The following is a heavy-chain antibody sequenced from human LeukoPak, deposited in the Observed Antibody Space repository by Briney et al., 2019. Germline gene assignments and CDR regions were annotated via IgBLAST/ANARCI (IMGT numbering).Heavy chain of an antibody. J-gene: IGHJ4*02. Sequence: GGSLRLSCAASGFTFDTHAMSWVRQAPGKGLEWVSGINGNGASTYYSDSVKGRFTIYRDNSKNTLYLQMSTLRAEDTAVYYCAKDQGYSYYYLDYWGQGTLVTVSS. CDR2: INGNGAST. V-gene: IGHV3-23*01. CDR3: AKDQGYSYYYLDY. CDR1: GFTFDTHA. D-gene: IGHD5-18*01.